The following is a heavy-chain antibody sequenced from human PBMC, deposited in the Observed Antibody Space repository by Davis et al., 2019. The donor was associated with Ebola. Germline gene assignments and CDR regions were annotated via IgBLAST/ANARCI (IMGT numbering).Heavy chain of an antibody. D-gene: IGHD6-19*01. Sequence: GESLKISCAASGFTFSSYAMHWVRQAPGKGLEWVVVISYDGSNKYYADSVKGRFTISRDNSKNTLYLQMNSLRAEDTAVYYCARGLGLYYYYGMDVWGQGTTVTVSS. V-gene: IGHV3-30-3*01. CDR2: ISYDGSNK. CDR3: ARGLGLYYYYGMDV. CDR1: GFTFSSYA. J-gene: IGHJ6*02.